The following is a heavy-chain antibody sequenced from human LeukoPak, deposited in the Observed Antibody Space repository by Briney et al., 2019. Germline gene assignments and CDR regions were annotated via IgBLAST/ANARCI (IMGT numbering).Heavy chain of an antibody. V-gene: IGHV1-46*01. Sequence: ASVKVSCKASGYTFTSYYMHWVRQAPGQGLEWMGIINPSGGSTNYAQKFKGRVAMTGDTSTSTVYMELSSLRSEDTAVYYCARDASGSYFDYWGQGTLVTVSS. CDR2: INPSGGST. J-gene: IGHJ4*02. CDR1: GYTFTSYY. CDR3: ARDASGSYFDY. D-gene: IGHD1-26*01.